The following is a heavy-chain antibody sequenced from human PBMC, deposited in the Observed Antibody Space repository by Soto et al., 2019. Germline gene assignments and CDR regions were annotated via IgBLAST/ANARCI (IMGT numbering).Heavy chain of an antibody. CDR2: IIHIFGTA. D-gene: IGHD3-10*01. CDR3: ARSYYYGSGTAGYFDL. Sequence: QVQLVQSGAEVKKPGSSVKVSCKASGGTFSSYAISWVRQAPGQGLERMGGIIHIFGTAHYAQKFQGRVTITADESTSTAYMQLSSLRSEDTAVYYCARSYYYGSGTAGYFDLWGRGTLVTVSS. V-gene: IGHV1-69*12. J-gene: IGHJ2*01. CDR1: GGTFSSYA.